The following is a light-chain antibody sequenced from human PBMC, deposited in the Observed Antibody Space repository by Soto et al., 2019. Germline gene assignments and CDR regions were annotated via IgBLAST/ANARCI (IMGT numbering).Light chain of an antibody. CDR1: SSDVGAYDY. J-gene: IGLJ1*01. V-gene: IGLV2-14*03. CDR2: EVS. Sequence: QSALTQPASVSGSPGQSITISCTGTSSDVGAYDYVSWYQQHPDKAPKLMISEVSSRPSGVSNRFSGSNSVTTATLTISGLQAEDEADYYCCSCTSSSTLVFGSGTKLTVL. CDR3: CSCTSSSTLV.